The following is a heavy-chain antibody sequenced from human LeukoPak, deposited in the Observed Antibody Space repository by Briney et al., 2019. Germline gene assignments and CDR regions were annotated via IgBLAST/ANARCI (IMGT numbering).Heavy chain of an antibody. CDR2: ILGSGGGDTT. V-gene: IGHV3-23*01. Sequence: GRSLRLSCAASGFTFASYAMSWVRLAPGKGLEWVSSILGSGGGDTTYYADSVQGRFTISRDNSKNTLFLQMYSLRAQDTAVFFCEKEEWLGKMNYFDSWGQGILVTVSS. D-gene: IGHD3-3*01. CDR3: EKEEWLGKMNYFDS. J-gene: IGHJ4*02. CDR1: GFTFASYA.